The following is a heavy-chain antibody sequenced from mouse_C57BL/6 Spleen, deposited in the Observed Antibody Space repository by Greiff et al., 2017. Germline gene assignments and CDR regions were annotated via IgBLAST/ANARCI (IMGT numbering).Heavy chain of an antibody. V-gene: IGHV1-55*01. J-gene: IGHJ1*03. CDR3: ARSGIYYGYFDV. CDR1: GYTFTSYW. CDR2: IYPGSGST. D-gene: IGHD2-1*01. Sequence: QVQLQQPGAELVKPGASVKMSCKASGYTFTSYWITWVKQRPGQGLEWIGDIYPGSGSTNYNEKFKSKATLTVDTSSSTAYMQLSSLTSEDSAVYYCARSGIYYGYFDVWGTGTTVTVSS.